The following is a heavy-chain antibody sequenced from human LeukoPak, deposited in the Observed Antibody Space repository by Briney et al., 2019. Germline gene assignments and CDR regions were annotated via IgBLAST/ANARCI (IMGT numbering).Heavy chain of an antibody. CDR2: INAGNGNT. CDR3: AREGSRFLEWNNWFDP. D-gene: IGHD3-3*01. V-gene: IGHV1-3*03. J-gene: IGHJ5*02. CDR1: GYTFTSYA. Sequence: ASVKVSCKASGYTFTSYAMHWVRQAPGQRLERMGWINAGNGNTNYSQEFQGRVTITRDTSASTAYMELSSLRSEDMAVYYCAREGSRFLEWNNWFDPWGQGTLVTVSS.